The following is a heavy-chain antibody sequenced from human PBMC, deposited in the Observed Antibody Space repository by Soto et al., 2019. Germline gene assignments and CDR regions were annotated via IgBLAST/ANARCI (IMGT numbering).Heavy chain of an antibody. CDR1: GFTFSSYA. CDR3: ARVGSGSYYYGMDV. V-gene: IGHV3-23*01. J-gene: IGHJ6*02. CDR2: ISGSGGST. D-gene: IGHD3-10*01. Sequence: PGGSLRLSCAASGFTFSSYAMSWVRQDPGKGLEWVSAISGSGGSTYYADSVKGRFTISRDNSKNTLYLQMNSLRAEDTAVYYCARVGSGSYYYGMDVWGQGTTVTVS.